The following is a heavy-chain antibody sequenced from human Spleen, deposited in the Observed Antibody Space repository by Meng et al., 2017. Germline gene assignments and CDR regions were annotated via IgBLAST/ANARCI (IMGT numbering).Heavy chain of an antibody. J-gene: IGHJ1*01. D-gene: IGHD3-10*02. V-gene: IGHV1-2*06. CDR3: ARDVRFDKGNLEYFQH. CDR1: GYTFTGYY. CDR2: INPNSGGT. Sequence: ASVKVSCKASGYTFTGYYMHWVRQAPGQGLEWMGRINPNSGGTNYAQKFQGRVTMTRDTSISTAYMELSRLRSDDTAVYYCARDVRFDKGNLEYFQHWGQGTRVTVSS.